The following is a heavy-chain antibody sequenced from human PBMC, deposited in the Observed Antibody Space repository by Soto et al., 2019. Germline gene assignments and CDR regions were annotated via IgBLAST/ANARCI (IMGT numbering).Heavy chain of an antibody. D-gene: IGHD7-27*01. CDR3: ARGLTSGDY. CDR1: GYTFTSFY. Sequence: QVQLVQSGAEVKNPGVSVKVSCKASGYTFTSFYIHWVRQAPGQGLEWMAIINPNGGSTNYAQNLQGRVTLTRDTSTNTVYMELSSLRSEDTAVYYCARGLTSGDYWGQGTLVTVSS. J-gene: IGHJ4*02. V-gene: IGHV1-46*01. CDR2: INPNGGST.